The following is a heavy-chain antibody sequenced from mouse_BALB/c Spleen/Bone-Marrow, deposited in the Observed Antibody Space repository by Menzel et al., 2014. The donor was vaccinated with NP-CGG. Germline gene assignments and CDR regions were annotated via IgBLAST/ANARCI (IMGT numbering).Heavy chain of an antibody. D-gene: IGHD2-1*01. J-gene: IGHJ4*01. CDR3: ARDGNYRYAMDY. CDR1: GFTFTSYW. Sequence: VQLQQSGDELVKPGASVKLPCMASGFTFTSYWIHWVKQRPGQGPEWIGEINPSNGRTNYNEKFKSKATLTEDKSSSTAYMQLSSLTSEDSAVYYCARDGNYRYAMDYWGQGTSVTVSS. V-gene: IGHV1S81*02. CDR2: INPSNGRT.